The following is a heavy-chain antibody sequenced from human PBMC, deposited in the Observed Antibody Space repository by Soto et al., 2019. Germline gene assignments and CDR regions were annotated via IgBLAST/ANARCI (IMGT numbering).Heavy chain of an antibody. CDR2: IYYSGST. D-gene: IGHD3-22*01. Sequence: PSETLSLTCTVSGGSISSSSYYWGWIRQPPGKGLEWIGSIYYSGSTYYNPSLKSRVTISVDTSKNQFSLKLSSVTAADTAVYYCARHSRQTYYYDRSGYLYWGQGTLVTVSS. CDR1: GGSISSSSYY. CDR3: ARHSRQTYYYDRSGYLY. J-gene: IGHJ4*02. V-gene: IGHV4-39*01.